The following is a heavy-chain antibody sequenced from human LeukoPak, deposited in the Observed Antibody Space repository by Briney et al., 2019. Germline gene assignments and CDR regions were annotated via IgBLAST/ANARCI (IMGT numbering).Heavy chain of an antibody. Sequence: GGSLRLSCAASGFTFSSYSMNWVRQAPGKGLEWVSYISSSRSTIYYADSVKGRFTISRDNAKNSLYLQMNSLRAEDTAVYYCARAYYYDGSGYWGQGTLVTVSS. CDR3: ARAYYYDGSGY. V-gene: IGHV3-48*01. CDR2: ISSSRSTI. D-gene: IGHD3-22*01. CDR1: GFTFSSYS. J-gene: IGHJ4*02.